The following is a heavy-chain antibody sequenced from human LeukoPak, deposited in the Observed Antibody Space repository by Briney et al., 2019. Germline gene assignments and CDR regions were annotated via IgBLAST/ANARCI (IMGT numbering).Heavy chain of an antibody. CDR2: ISYDGSNK. V-gene: IGHV3-30*04. J-gene: IGHJ4*02. CDR1: GFTFRSYA. CDR3: ARIHDYGDY. Sequence: GSLRLSCAASGFTFRSYAMHWVRQAPGKGLEWVALISYDGSNKYYANSVRGRFTISRDKSKNTMNLQMNSLRPEDTAVYYCARIHDYGDYWGQGTLVTVSS.